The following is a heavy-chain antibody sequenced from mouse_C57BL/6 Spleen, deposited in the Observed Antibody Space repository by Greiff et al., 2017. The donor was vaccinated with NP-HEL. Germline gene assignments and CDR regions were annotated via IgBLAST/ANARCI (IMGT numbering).Heavy chain of an antibody. Sequence: QVQLQQPGAELVRPGTSVKLSCKASGYTFTSYWMHWVKQRPGQGLAWLGVIDPSDSYTNSNQKFKGPATLTVDTSSSTADMQLSSLTSEDSAVYYCARVATVVGGDAMDYWGQGTSVTVSS. CDR2: IDPSDSYT. V-gene: IGHV1-59*01. D-gene: IGHD1-1*01. J-gene: IGHJ4*01. CDR3: ARVATVVGGDAMDY. CDR1: GYTFTSYW.